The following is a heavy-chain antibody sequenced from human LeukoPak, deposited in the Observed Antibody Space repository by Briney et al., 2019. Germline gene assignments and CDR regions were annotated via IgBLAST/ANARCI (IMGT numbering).Heavy chain of an antibody. Sequence: AGSLRLSCAASGFTFSSYSMNWVRQAPGKGLEWVSSISSSSSYIYYADSVKGRFTISRDNAKNSLYLQMNSLRAEDTAVYYCAREGRDSYGPFDYWGQGTLVTVSS. CDR1: GFTFSSYS. J-gene: IGHJ4*02. D-gene: IGHD5-18*01. CDR3: AREGRDSYGPFDY. CDR2: ISSSSSYI. V-gene: IGHV3-21*01.